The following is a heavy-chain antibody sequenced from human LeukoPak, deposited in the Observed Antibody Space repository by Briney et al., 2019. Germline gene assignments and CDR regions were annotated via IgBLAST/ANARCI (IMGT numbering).Heavy chain of an antibody. CDR3: ARDPGSSGWYGYYYYGMDV. V-gene: IGHV3-33*08. CDR1: GFTFSSYG. CDR2: IWYDGSNK. Sequence: GGSLRLSCAASGFTFSSYGMHWVRQAPGRGLEWVAVIWYDGSNKYYADSVKGRFTTSRDNSKNTLYLQMNSLRAEDTAVYYCARDPGSSGWYGYYYYGMDVWGQGTTVTVSS. J-gene: IGHJ6*02. D-gene: IGHD6-19*01.